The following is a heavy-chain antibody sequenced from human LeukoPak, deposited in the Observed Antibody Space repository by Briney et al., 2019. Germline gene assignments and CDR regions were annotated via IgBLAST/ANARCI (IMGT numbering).Heavy chain of an antibody. CDR2: IKRDGSEK. V-gene: IGHV3-7*05. Sequence: GGSLRPSCAASGFTFSSYWMSWVRQAPGKGLEWVANIKRDGSEKYYVDSVKGRFTISRDNAENSLYLQMNSLRAEDTAVYYCARARDYGSGKANAFDIWGQGTMVTVPS. CDR1: GFTFSSYW. J-gene: IGHJ3*02. D-gene: IGHD3-10*01. CDR3: ARARDYGSGKANAFDI.